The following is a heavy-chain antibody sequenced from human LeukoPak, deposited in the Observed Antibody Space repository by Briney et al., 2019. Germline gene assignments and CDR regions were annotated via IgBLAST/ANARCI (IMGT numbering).Heavy chain of an antibody. CDR1: GCTFSSYS. CDR2: TSSSSSYI. Sequence: PGGSLRLSCAASGCTFSSYSMNWVRQAPGKGLEWVSSTSSSSSYIYYADSVKGRFTISRDNAKNSLYLQMNSLRAEDTAVYYCARLSSTSMFDPWGQGTLVTVSS. J-gene: IGHJ5*02. CDR3: ARLSSTSMFDP. D-gene: IGHD2-2*01. V-gene: IGHV3-21*01.